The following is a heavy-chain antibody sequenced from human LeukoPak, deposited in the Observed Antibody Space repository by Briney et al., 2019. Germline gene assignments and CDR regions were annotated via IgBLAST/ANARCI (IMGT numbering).Heavy chain of an antibody. V-gene: IGHV5-51*01. CDR1: GYSFTSYY. J-gene: IGHJ4*02. Sequence: GESLKISCKGSGYSFTSYYIGWVRQMPGKGLEWMGIIYPGDSDTRYSPSFQGQVTISVDKSVSAAYLQWSSLKASDTAMYYCASPPTRECSSISCPLSYWGQGTLVTVSS. D-gene: IGHD2-2*01. CDR3: ASPPTRECSSISCPLSY. CDR2: IYPGDSDT.